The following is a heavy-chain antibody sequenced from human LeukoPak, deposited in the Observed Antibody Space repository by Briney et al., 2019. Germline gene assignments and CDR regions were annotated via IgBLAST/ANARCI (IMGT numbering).Heavy chain of an antibody. V-gene: IGHV3-33*05. CDR2: ISYVGINK. CDR1: GFTFSNYA. Sequence: GGSLRLSCPPSGFTFSNYAMHWVRQAPGGGRGWVAFISYVGINKYYGDSVKGRFTSSRDNSKDTLYLQMNGLRGEDTAIYYCAKGLREVRGDAFDIWGQGTMVTVSS. J-gene: IGHJ3*02. D-gene: IGHD5-12*01. CDR3: AKGLREVRGDAFDI.